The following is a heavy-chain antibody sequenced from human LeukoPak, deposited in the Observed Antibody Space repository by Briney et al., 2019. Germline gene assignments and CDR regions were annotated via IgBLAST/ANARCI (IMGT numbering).Heavy chain of an antibody. CDR1: GYTFTSSY. CDR2: INPNGGST. J-gene: IGHJ6*03. Sequence: ASVKVSCKASGYTFTSSYMHWVRQAPGQGLEWMGIINPNGGSTGYAQRFQGRVTMTRDMSTSTVYMELSSLRSEDTAVYYCARAYDYYYYMDVWGKGTTVTVSS. V-gene: IGHV1-46*01. CDR3: ARAYDYYYYMDV.